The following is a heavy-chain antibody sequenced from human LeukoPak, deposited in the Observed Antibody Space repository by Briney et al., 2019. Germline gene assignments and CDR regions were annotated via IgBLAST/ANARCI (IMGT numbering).Heavy chain of an antibody. Sequence: PGGSLRLSCAASGFTFSNYAMNWVRQAPGKCLEWVSAISGSGAATFNADSVKGRFTISRDNSKNTLYLQMNSLRAEDTAVYYCSKHLSSGWYPYYFDFWGRGTLVTVSS. J-gene: IGHJ4*02. CDR1: GFTFSNYA. CDR2: ISGSGAAT. D-gene: IGHD6-19*01. CDR3: SKHLSSGWYPYYFDF. V-gene: IGHV3-23*01.